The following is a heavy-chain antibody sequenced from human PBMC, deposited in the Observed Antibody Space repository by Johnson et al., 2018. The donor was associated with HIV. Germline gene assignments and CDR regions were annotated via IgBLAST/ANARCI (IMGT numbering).Heavy chain of an antibody. CDR1: GFTFSTYA. CDR3: ARPTGWLRAFDI. D-gene: IGHD2-15*01. CDR2: ISYDGNNK. Sequence: QMQLVESGGGVVQPGRSLRLSCTASGFTFSTYAMHWVRRAPGKGLEWVAFISYDGNNKYYADSVTGRFTFSRDNSKNTLYLQMNNLRPDDTAVYYCARPTGWLRAFDIWGQGTMVTVSS. J-gene: IGHJ3*02. V-gene: IGHV3-30*03.